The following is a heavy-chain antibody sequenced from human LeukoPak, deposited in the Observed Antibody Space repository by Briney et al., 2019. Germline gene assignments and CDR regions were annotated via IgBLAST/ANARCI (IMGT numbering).Heavy chain of an antibody. CDR1: GYSFITYP. Sequence: ASVKVSCKASGYSFITYPINWVRQAPGQGLGWMGWINTNTGSPTYAQGLTGRFVFSVDTSVSTAFLQINSLKAEDNALYYCVRGIDTTGYFNYWGQGTLVTVSS. J-gene: IGHJ4*02. CDR3: VRGIDTTGYFNY. CDR2: INTNTGSP. D-gene: IGHD3-22*01. V-gene: IGHV7-4-1*02.